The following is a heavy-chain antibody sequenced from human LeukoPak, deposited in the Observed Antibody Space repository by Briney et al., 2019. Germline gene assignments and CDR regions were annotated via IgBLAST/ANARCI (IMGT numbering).Heavy chain of an antibody. Sequence: SETLSLTCTVSGYSISSGYYWGWIRQPPGKGLEWIGSIYHSGSTYYNPSLKSRVTIALDTSTSHFSLYLDSVTAADTAVYFCARGQTTGTLHYFDYWGQGPLVTVSS. J-gene: IGHJ4*02. CDR2: IYHSGST. CDR1: GYSISSGYY. D-gene: IGHD1-1*01. V-gene: IGHV4-38-2*02. CDR3: ARGQTTGTLHYFDY.